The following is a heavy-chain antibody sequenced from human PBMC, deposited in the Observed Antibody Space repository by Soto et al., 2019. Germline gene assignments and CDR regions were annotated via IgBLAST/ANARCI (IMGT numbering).Heavy chain of an antibody. CDR2: IYSGGST. Sequence: GGSLRLSCAASGFTVSSNYMSWVRQAPGKGLEWVSVIYSGGSTYYADSVKGRFTISRDNSKNTLYLQMNSLRAEDTAVYYCARDVSLGIAAAGINFNYWGQGTLVTVSS. CDR1: GFTVSSNY. V-gene: IGHV3-66*01. CDR3: ARDVSLGIAAAGINFNY. D-gene: IGHD6-13*01. J-gene: IGHJ4*02.